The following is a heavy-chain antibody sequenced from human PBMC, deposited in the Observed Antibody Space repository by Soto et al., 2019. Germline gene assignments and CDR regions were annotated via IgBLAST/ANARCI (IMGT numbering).Heavy chain of an antibody. CDR2: ISGSGGGT. CDR3: ARSHRYCSSTSCQGFDP. J-gene: IGHJ5*02. D-gene: IGHD2-2*01. Sequence: GALRLSCAASGFTFSSYAMSWVRQAPGKGLEWVSTISGSGGGTYYADSMKGRFTISRDNSKNTLYLQMYSLRVEDTAVYYCARSHRYCSSTSCQGFDPWGQGTLVTVSS. CDR1: GFTFSSYA. V-gene: IGHV3-23*01.